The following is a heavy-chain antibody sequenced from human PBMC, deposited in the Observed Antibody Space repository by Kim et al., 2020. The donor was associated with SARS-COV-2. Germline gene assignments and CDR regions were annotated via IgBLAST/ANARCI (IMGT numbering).Heavy chain of an antibody. CDR3: AKVPRGLWFGELLWDWGCMVY. CDR1: GFTFSSYA. D-gene: IGHD3-10*01. Sequence: GGSLRLSCAASGFTFSSYAMSWVRQAPGKGLEWVSAISGSGGSTYYADSVKGRFTISTDNSQNTPYLQMNSLRAEGPAVYYFAKVPRGLWFGELLWDWGCMVYWGQGTLVTVSS. V-gene: IGHV3-23*01. CDR2: ISGSGGST. J-gene: IGHJ4*02.